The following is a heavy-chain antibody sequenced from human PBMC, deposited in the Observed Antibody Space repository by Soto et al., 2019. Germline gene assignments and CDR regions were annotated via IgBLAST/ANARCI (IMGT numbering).Heavy chain of an antibody. CDR2: IDPSDSYT. J-gene: IGHJ6*02. V-gene: IGHV5-10-1*01. CDR3: ARHVDPKEDYYYGMDV. CDR1: GYSFTSYW. Sequence: GESLKISCKGSGYSFTSYWISWVRQMPGKGLEWMGRIDPSDSYTNYSPSFQGHVTISADKSISTAYLQWSSLKASDTAMYYCARHVDPKEDYYYGMDVWGQGTTVTVS.